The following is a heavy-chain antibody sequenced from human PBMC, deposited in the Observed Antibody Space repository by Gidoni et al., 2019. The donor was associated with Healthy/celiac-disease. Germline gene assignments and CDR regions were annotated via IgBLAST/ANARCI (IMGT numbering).Heavy chain of an antibody. CDR1: GGSISSYY. J-gene: IGHJ4*02. D-gene: IGHD5-12*01. Sequence: QVQLQESGPGLVKPSEPLSLTCTVSGGSISSYYWRWIRQPPGKGLEWIGYIYYSGCTNYTPSLKSRVTISVDTSKNQFSLKLSSVTAADTAVYYCARGVRWLQSYYFDYWGQGTLVTVSS. V-gene: IGHV4-59*01. CDR3: ARGVRWLQSYYFDY. CDR2: IYYSGCT.